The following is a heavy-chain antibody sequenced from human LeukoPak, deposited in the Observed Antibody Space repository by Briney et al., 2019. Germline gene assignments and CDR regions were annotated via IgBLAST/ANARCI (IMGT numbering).Heavy chain of an antibody. J-gene: IGHJ6*02. CDR3: ARSIGLTGGGVDV. CDR1: GFSFSDYN. D-gene: IGHD3-9*01. Sequence: GGSLRLSCAASGFSFSDYNMYWVRQAPGKGLEWVSYITDSGNTIHYADSVKGRFTISRDNAKNSLYLQMNSLRAEDTAVYYCARSIGLTGGGVDVWGQGTTVTVSS. V-gene: IGHV3-11*01. CDR2: ITDSGNTI.